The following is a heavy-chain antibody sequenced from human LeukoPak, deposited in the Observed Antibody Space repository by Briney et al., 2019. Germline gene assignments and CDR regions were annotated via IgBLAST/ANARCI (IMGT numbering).Heavy chain of an antibody. Sequence: PGGSLRLSCAASGFTFSSYGMHWVRQAPGKGLEWVAVISYDGSNKYYADSVKGRFTISRDNSKNTLYLQMNSLRAEDTAVHYCARARTGYSSAWYLSYFDYWGQGTLVTVSS. D-gene: IGHD6-19*01. CDR3: ARARTGYSSAWYLSYFDY. CDR1: GFTFSSYG. CDR2: ISYDGSNK. V-gene: IGHV3-30*03. J-gene: IGHJ4*02.